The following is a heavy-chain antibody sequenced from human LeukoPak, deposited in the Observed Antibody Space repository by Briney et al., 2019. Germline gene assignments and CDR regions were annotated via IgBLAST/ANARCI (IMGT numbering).Heavy chain of an antibody. CDR2: ISGSGGST. Sequence: GGSLRLSCAASRFTFSSYAMNWVRQAPGKGLEWVSIISGSGGSTYYADSVKGRFTISRDNSKNTLYLQMNSLRAEDTAVYYCAKPGRIHDDYYYGMDVWGQGTTVTISS. CDR1: RFTFSSYA. J-gene: IGHJ6*02. V-gene: IGHV3-23*01. D-gene: IGHD2-15*01. CDR3: AKPGRIHDDYYYGMDV.